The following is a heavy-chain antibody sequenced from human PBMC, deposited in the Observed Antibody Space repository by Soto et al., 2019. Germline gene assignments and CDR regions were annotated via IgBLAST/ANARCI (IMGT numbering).Heavy chain of an antibody. CDR2: VYYTGST. V-gene: IGHV4-59*01. CDR1: GGSISTYF. CDR3: ARARIAVAPIDY. D-gene: IGHD6-19*01. Sequence: QVQLQESGPGLVKPSETLSLTCTVSGGSISTYFWSWIRQPPGRGLEWIGYVYYTGSTNYNPSLKGPVTMSVDTAKDPFSLQVTSVAAADTAIYYCARARIAVAPIDYWGQGTLVTVSS. J-gene: IGHJ4*02.